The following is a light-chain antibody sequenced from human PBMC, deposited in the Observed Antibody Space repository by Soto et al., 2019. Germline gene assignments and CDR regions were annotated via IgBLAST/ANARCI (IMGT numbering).Light chain of an antibody. V-gene: IGKV3-20*01. CDR2: GAS. CDR3: QQYGSSP. J-gene: IGKJ4*01. Sequence: EIVLTQSPGTLSLSPGERATLSCRASQSVSSSYLAWYQQKPGQAPRLLIYGASSRATGIPDRFSGSGSGTDFTLTISRLEPEHFAVYYCQQYGSSPIGGRTKLEIK. CDR1: QSVSSSY.